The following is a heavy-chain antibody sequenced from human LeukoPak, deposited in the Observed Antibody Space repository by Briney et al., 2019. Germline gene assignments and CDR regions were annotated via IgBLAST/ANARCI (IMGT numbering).Heavy chain of an antibody. Sequence: PSETLSLTCTVSGGSISSSSYYWGWIRQPPGKGLEWIGSIYYSGSTYYNPSLKSRVTISVDTSKNQFSLKLSSVTAADTAVYYCARDRTERDCSSTSCYRYSYYYYYMDVWGKGTTVTVSS. D-gene: IGHD2-2*01. V-gene: IGHV4-39*07. J-gene: IGHJ6*03. CDR1: GGSISSSSYY. CDR2: IYYSGST. CDR3: ARDRTERDCSSTSCYRYSYYYYYMDV.